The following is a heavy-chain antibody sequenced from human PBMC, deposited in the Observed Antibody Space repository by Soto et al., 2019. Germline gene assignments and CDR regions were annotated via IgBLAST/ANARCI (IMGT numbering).Heavy chain of an antibody. CDR2: ISPYNDYT. Sequence: QVQLVQSAAEVKKPGASVRVSCKASGYTFIRYGIAWVRQAPGQGLEWMGWISPYNDYTIYAQKLQGRVTRTDDPSTRTGYRELRGLKSDDTAVYSCARGGYYDNTWGKLSHYGLDVWGQGTSVTVSS. CDR3: ARGGYYDNTWGKLSHYGLDV. CDR1: GYTFIRYG. J-gene: IGHJ6*02. D-gene: IGHD3-16*01. V-gene: IGHV1-18*01.